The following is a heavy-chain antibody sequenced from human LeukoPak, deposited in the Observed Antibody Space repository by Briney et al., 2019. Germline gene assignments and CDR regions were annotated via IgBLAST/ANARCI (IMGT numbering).Heavy chain of an antibody. CDR1: GFTFSSYA. CDR2: ISYDGSNK. V-gene: IGHV3-30-3*01. CDR3: ARGGGLGVVVRTAKTFDI. J-gene: IGHJ3*02. D-gene: IGHD3-22*01. Sequence: GRSLRLSRAASGFTFSSYAMHWVRQAPGKGLEWVAVISYDGSNKYYADSVKGRFTISRDNSKNTLYLQMNSLRAEDTAVYYCARGGGLGVVVRTAKTFDIWGQGTMVTVSS.